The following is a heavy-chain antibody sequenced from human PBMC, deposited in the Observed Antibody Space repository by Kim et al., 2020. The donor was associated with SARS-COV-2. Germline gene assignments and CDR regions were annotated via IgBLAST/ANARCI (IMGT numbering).Heavy chain of an antibody. Sequence: SETLSLTCTVSGGSVSSGSYYWSWIRQPPGKGLEWIGYIYYSGSTNYNPSLKSRVTISVDTSKNQFSLKLSSVTAADTAVYYCAKVFTPCSGGSCYWDYYQYGMDVWGQGTTVTVSS. D-gene: IGHD2-15*01. CDR3: AKVFTPCSGGSCYWDYYQYGMDV. CDR2: IYYSGST. CDR1: GGSVSSGSYY. J-gene: IGHJ6*02. V-gene: IGHV4-61*01.